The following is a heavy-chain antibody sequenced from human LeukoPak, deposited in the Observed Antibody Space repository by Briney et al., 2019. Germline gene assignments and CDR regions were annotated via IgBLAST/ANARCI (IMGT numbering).Heavy chain of an antibody. Sequence: SETLSLTCTVSGGSISSGSYYWSWVRQPAGKGLEWIGRIYTRGSTNYNPSLKSRVTISVDTSKNQFSLKLSSVTAADTAVYYCARHPQGFRIGSKVGATRLDPWGQGTLVTVSS. D-gene: IGHD1-26*01. J-gene: IGHJ5*02. CDR2: IYTRGST. CDR3: ARHPQGFRIGSKVGATRLDP. CDR1: GGSISSGSYY. V-gene: IGHV4-61*02.